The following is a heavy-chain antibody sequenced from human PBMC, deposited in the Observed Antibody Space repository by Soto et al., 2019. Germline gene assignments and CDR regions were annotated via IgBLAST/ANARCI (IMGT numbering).Heavy chain of an antibody. CDR2: ISGSGGST. D-gene: IGHD2-15*01. CDR3: AERGHVVVVAGPAKNYYYYYMDV. CDR1: GFTFSSYA. J-gene: IGHJ6*03. Sequence: GGSLRLSCAASGFTFSSYAMSWVRQAPGKGLEWVSAISGSGGSTYYADSVKGRFTISRDNSKNTLYLQMNSLRAEDTAVYYCAERGHVVVVAGPAKNYYYYYMDVWGKGTTVTVSS. V-gene: IGHV3-23*01.